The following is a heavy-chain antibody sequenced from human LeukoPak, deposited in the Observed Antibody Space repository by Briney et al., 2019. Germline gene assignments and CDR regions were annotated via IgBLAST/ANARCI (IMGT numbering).Heavy chain of an antibody. CDR1: GFTFSSYG. Sequence: PGGSLRLSCAATGFTFSSYGMHWVRQAPGKGLEWVAFIRYDGSNKFYADSVKGRFTISRDNSKNTLYLQMNSLRAEDTAVYYCARGHIFYGDYDPTPYDYWGQGTLVTVSS. CDR2: IRYDGSNK. V-gene: IGHV3-30*02. J-gene: IGHJ4*02. CDR3: ARGHIFYGDYDPTPYDY. D-gene: IGHD4-17*01.